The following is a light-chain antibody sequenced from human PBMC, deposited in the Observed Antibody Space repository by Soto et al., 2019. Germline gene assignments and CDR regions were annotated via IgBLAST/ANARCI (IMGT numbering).Light chain of an antibody. J-gene: IGKJ1*01. CDR2: DAS. CDR3: QHYNSYSEA. V-gene: IGKV1-5*01. CDR1: QSITNW. Sequence: DIQMTQSPSSLSASVGDRVTITCRASQSITNWLAWYQQKPGKAPKLLIYDASSLESGVPSRFSGGGFGTEFTLTINSLQPDDFATYYCQHYNSYSEAFGQGTKV.